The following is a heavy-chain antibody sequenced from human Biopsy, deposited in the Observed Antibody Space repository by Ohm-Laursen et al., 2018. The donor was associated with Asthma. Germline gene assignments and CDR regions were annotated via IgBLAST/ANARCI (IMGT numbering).Heavy chain of an antibody. D-gene: IGHD5/OR15-5a*01. CDR1: GFNFDDFA. CDR2: TTWNSSSR. V-gene: IGHV3-9*01. CDR3: AKPLNTHNFYAYDV. J-gene: IGHJ6*02. Sequence: SLRLSCTASGFNFDDFAMHWVRQAPGKGLEWVAATTWNSSSRVYAVSVKGRFTISRDNAQNSLYLHMNGLKPEDTAVYYCAKPLNTHNFYAYDVWGQGTTVVVSS.